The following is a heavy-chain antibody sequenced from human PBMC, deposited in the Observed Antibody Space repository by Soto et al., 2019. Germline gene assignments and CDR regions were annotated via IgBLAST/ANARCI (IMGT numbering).Heavy chain of an antibody. CDR3: ARDLDGSGSYYTDY. Sequence: ASVKVSCKASGYMFISYGINWVRQAPGQGLEWMGWISAYNGNTKYAQNLQGRVTMTTDTSTSTAYMEMRSLRSDDTAVYYCARDLDGSGSYYTDYWGPGTLVTVSS. J-gene: IGHJ4*02. CDR2: ISAYNGNT. V-gene: IGHV1-18*01. CDR1: GYMFISYG. D-gene: IGHD3-10*01.